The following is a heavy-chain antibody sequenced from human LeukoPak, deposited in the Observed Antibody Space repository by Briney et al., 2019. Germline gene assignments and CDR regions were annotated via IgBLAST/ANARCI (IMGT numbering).Heavy chain of an antibody. CDR1: GGSISSYY. Sequence: SETLSLTCTVSGGSISSYYWSWVRQSAGKGLEWIGRIYTSGSSNYNPSLKSRVTMSVDTSKNQFSLNLSSVTAADTAVYFCARVGYGSPFYYYMDVWGKGTTVTVSS. CDR2: IYTSGSS. D-gene: IGHD3-10*01. CDR3: ARVGYGSPFYYYMDV. V-gene: IGHV4-4*07. J-gene: IGHJ6*03.